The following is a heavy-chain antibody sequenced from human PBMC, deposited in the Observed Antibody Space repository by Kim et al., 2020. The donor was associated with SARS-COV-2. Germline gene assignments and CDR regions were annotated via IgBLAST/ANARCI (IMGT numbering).Heavy chain of an antibody. V-gene: IGHV3-30*18. CDR1: GFTFSSYG. D-gene: IGHD3-16*02. Sequence: GGSLRLSCAASGFTFSSYGMHWVRQAPGKGLEWVAVISYDGSNKYYADSVKGRFTISRDNSKNTLYLQMNSLRAEDTAVYYCAKDRDYVWGSYPSTVNFDYWGQGTLVTVSS. CDR2: ISYDGSNK. J-gene: IGHJ4*02. CDR3: AKDRDYVWGSYPSTVNFDY.